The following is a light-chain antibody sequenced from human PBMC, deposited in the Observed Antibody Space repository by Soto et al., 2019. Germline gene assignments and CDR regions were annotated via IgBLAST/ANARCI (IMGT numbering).Light chain of an antibody. V-gene: IGLV2-14*01. J-gene: IGLJ1*01. CDR2: EVS. Sequence: QSALTQPASVSGSPGQSITISCTGTSSDVGGYNYVSWYQQHPGKAPKLMIYEVSNRPSGVSNRFSGSKSGNTASLTISRLQAEDEADYYCSSYPSSSTLVFGTGTKLTVL. CDR3: SSYPSSSTLV. CDR1: SSDVGGYNY.